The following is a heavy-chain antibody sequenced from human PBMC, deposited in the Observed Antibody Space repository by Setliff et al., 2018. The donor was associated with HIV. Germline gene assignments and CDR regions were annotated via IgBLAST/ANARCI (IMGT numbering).Heavy chain of an antibody. V-gene: IGHV1-69*10. Sequence: SVKVSCKASGGTFSSHAITWVRQAPGQGLEWMGEVIPILRVARYAQRFQGRVTMTRDTSLSTAYMELSNLTSEDTAVYYCARLSDWVYYYGMDVWGQGTTVTVSS. D-gene: IGHD3-9*01. CDR3: ARLSDWVYYYGMDV. CDR1: GGTFSSHA. J-gene: IGHJ6*02. CDR2: VIPILRVA.